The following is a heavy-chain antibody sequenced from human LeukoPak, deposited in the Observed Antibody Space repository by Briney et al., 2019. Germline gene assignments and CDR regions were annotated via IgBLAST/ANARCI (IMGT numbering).Heavy chain of an antibody. CDR2: MNPNSGNT. V-gene: IGHV1-8*01. J-gene: IGHJ6*03. CDR1: GYTFTSYD. CDR3: ARGXGGSSSWYNYYYYMDV. D-gene: IGHD6-13*01. Sequence: GASVKVSCKASGYTFTSYDINWVRQATGQGLEWMGWMNPNSGNTGYAQKFQGRVTMTRNTSISTAYMELSSLRSEDTAVYYCARGXGGSSSWYNYYYYMDVWGKGTTVTVSS.